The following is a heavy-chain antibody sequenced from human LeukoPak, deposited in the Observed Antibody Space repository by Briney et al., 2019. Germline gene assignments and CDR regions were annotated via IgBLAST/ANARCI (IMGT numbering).Heavy chain of an antibody. CDR2: IIPIFGTA. CDR3: ARDRHERPYDSSGYYYPFGD. CDR1: GGTFSSYA. Sequence: SVKVSCKASGGTFSSYAISWARQAPGQGLEWMGGIIPIFGTANYAQKFQGRVTITADKSTSTAYMELSSLRSEDTAVYYCARDRHERPYDSSGYYYPFGDWGQGTLVTVSS. V-gene: IGHV1-69*06. J-gene: IGHJ4*02. D-gene: IGHD3-22*01.